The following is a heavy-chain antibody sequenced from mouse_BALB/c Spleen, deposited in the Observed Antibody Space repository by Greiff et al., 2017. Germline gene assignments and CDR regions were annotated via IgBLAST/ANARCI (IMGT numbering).Heavy chain of an antibody. CDR3: ARVLYYYAMDY. J-gene: IGHJ4*01. CDR1: GFNIKDTY. D-gene: IGHD1-1*01. V-gene: IGHV14-3*02. Sequence: VQLQQSGAELVKPGASVKLSCTASGFNIKDTYMHWVKQRPEQGLEWIGRIDPANGNTKYDPKFQGKATITADTSSNTAYLQLSSLTSEDTAVYYCARVLYYYAMDYWGQGTSVTVSS. CDR2: IDPANGNT.